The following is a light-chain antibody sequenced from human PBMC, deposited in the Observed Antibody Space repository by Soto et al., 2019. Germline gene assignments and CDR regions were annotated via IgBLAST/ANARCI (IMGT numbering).Light chain of an antibody. CDR3: QQYNNGPPT. CDR2: GAS. J-gene: IGKJ5*01. CDR1: QSVTSN. Sequence: RVMTHSPATLSVSPGERVTLSCRASQSVTSNLAWYQQKPGQAPRLLIYGASTRATGIPARFSGSVYGTEYTHTNSRPQSEDFAVYYCQQYNNGPPTFCQGKRLEI. V-gene: IGKV3-15*01.